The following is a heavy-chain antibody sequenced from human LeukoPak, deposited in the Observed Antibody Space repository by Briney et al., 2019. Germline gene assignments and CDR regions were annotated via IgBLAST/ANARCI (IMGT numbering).Heavy chain of an antibody. CDR2: GDGDGSHS. CDR1: GFTLGNYW. CDR3: AYSDHFDN. D-gene: IGHD4-17*01. J-gene: IGHJ4*02. V-gene: IGHV3-74*03. Sequence: AGTLRLSCAASGFTLGNYWMHWVRQAPGKGLVWVSRGDGDGSHSTYADSVKGRFTISRDNAKNTLYLQMNSLTGEDTAVYYCAYSDHFDNWGQGTLVTVSS.